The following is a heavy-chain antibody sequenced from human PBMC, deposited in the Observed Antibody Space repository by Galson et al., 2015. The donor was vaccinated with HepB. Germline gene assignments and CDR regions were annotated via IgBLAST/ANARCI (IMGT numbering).Heavy chain of an antibody. V-gene: IGHV1-2*02. CDR3: ARDGGIFCSSISCYAY. Sequence: SVKVSCKASGYTFTGYYMHWVRQAPGQGLEWMGWINPDSGGTNYAQKFQGRVTMTRDTSTSTAYMELSRLKSDDTAVYYCARDGGIFCSSISCYAYWGQGTLVTVSS. CDR2: INPDSGGT. J-gene: IGHJ4*02. D-gene: IGHD2-2*01. CDR1: GYTFTGYY.